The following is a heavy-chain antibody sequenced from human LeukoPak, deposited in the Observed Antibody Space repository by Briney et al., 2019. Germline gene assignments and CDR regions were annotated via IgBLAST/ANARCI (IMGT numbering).Heavy chain of an antibody. D-gene: IGHD3-10*01. Sequence: GGSLRLSCAASGFTFSDYYMSWIRQAPGKGLEGVSYISSSGSTIYYADSVKGRFTTSRDNAKNSLYLQMNSLRAEDTAVYYCARASTLHQWFGESAPYYFHYWGQGTLVTVSS. J-gene: IGHJ4*02. CDR1: GFTFSDYY. CDR2: ISSSGSTI. V-gene: IGHV3-11*04. CDR3: ARASTLHQWFGESAPYYFHY.